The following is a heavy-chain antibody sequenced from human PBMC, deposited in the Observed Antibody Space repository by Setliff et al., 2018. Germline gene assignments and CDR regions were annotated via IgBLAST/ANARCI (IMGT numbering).Heavy chain of an antibody. CDR1: GGTFSSYA. CDR3: AGVRAMTYGAFDI. V-gene: IGHV1-69*05. D-gene: IGHD2-2*01. CDR2: IIPIFGTA. Sequence: SVKVSCKASGGTFSSYAISWVRQAPGQGLEWMGGIIPIFGTANYAQKFQGRVTITTDESTSTAYTELSSLRSEDTAVYYCAGVRAMTYGAFDIWGQGTMVTVSS. J-gene: IGHJ3*02.